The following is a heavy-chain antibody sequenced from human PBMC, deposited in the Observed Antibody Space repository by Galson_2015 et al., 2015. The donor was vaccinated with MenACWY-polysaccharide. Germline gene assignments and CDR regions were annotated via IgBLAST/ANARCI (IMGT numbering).Heavy chain of an antibody. CDR1: GFTFSSYG. J-gene: IGHJ4*02. V-gene: IGHV3-30*18. Sequence: SLRLSCAASGFTFSSYGMHWVRQAPGKGLEWVAVISYDGSNKYYADSVKGRFTISRDNSKNTLYLQMNSLRAEDTAVYYCAKVREMATVLWHYFDYWGQGTLVTVSS. CDR3: AKVREMATVLWHYFDY. D-gene: IGHD5-24*01. CDR2: ISYDGSNK.